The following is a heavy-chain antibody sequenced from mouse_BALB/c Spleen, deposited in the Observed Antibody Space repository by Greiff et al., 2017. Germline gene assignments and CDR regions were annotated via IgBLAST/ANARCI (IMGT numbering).Heavy chain of an antibody. CDR3: ARYTLFYYRYDEGYAMDY. D-gene: IGHD2-14*01. V-gene: IGHV3-2*02. CDR2: ISYSGST. CDR1: GYSITSDYA. Sequence: EVQLVESGPGLVKPSQSLSLTCTVTGYSITSDYAWNWIRQFPGNKLEWMGYISYSGSTSYNPSLKSRISITRDTSKNQFFLQLNSVTTEDTATYYCARYTLFYYRYDEGYAMDYWGQGTSVTVSS. J-gene: IGHJ4*01.